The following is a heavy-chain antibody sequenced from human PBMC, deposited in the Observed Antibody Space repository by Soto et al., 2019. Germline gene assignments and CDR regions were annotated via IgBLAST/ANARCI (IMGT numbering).Heavy chain of an antibody. CDR2: INCNNGYT. Sequence: QVHLVQSGAEVKKPGASVKVSCEASGYIFTDYYIHWVRQAPGQGLEWLGWINCNNGYTNYAQKFHSRVTMTRDKSITTAYMELSSLRPDDTAVYYCARDNEPDQYYHGMDVWGQGTTV. CDR1: GYIFTDYY. V-gene: IGHV1-2*02. D-gene: IGHD1-1*01. CDR3: ARDNEPDQYYHGMDV. J-gene: IGHJ6*02.